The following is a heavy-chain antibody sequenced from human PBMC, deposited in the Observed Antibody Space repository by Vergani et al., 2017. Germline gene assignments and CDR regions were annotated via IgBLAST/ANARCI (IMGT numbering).Heavy chain of an antibody. CDR2: IIPIFGTA. CDR3: ARXGGGQYCGGDCPPVIGVYFDL. V-gene: IGHV1-69*01. CDR1: GGTFSSYA. Sequence: QVQLVQSGAEVKKPGSSVKVSCKASGGTFSSYAISWVRQAPGQGLEWMGGIIPIFGTANYAQKFQGRVTMTADESTSTAYMELSSLRSEDTAVYYCARXGGGQYCGGDCPPVIGVYFDLWGRGTLVTVSS. J-gene: IGHJ2*01. D-gene: IGHD2-21*02.